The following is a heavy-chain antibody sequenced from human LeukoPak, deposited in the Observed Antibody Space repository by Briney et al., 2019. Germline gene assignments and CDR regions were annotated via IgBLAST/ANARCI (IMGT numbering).Heavy chain of an antibody. CDR3: AKEPEPTHYFDY. CDR1: GFTFSSYG. J-gene: IGHJ4*02. Sequence: GGSLRLSCAASGFTFSSYGMHWVRQAPGKGLEWVAVISYDGSNKYYADSVKGRFTISRDNSKNTLYLQMNSLRGEDTAVYYCAKEPEPTHYFDYWGQGTLVTVSS. V-gene: IGHV3-30*18. CDR2: ISYDGSNK.